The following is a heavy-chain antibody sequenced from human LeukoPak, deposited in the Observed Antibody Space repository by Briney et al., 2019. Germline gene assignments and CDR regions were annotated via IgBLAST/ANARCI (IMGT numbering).Heavy chain of an antibody. V-gene: IGHV3-30-3*01. CDR2: ISYDGSNK. CDR1: GFTYSSYA. CDR3: TIDVLRYFDWSRGGDY. J-gene: IGHJ4*02. Sequence: GGSLRLSCAASGFTYSSYAMHWVRQAPGKGLEWVAVISYDGSNKYYADSVKGRFTISRDNSKNTLYLQMNSLRAEDTAVYYYTIDVLRYFDWSRGGDYWGQGTLVTVSS. D-gene: IGHD3-9*01.